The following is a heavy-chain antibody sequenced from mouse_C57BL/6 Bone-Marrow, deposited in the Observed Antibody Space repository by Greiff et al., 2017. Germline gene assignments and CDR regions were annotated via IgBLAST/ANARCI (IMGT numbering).Heavy chain of an antibody. D-gene: IGHD1-1*01. Sequence: VQLQQSGAELVRPGASVKLSCTASGFNIKDDYMHWVKQRPEQGLEWIGWIDPENGDTEYASKFQGKATITADTSSNTAYLQRSSLTSEDTAVYYCTTFYYYGSSTSWFAYWGQGTLVTVSA. V-gene: IGHV14-4*01. J-gene: IGHJ3*01. CDR2: IDPENGDT. CDR1: GFNIKDDY. CDR3: TTFYYYGSSTSWFAY.